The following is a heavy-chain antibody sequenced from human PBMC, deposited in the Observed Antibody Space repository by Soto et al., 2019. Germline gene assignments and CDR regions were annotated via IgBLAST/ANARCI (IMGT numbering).Heavy chain of an antibody. J-gene: IGHJ6*02. D-gene: IGHD2-8*01. CDR3: VLMVLSGMDV. Sequence: EVQLVESGGGLVQPGGSLRLSCAASGFTFSSYWMSWVRQAPGKGLEWVANIKQDGSEKYYVDSVKGRFTSSRDNAKNSLYLQMNSLRAEDTAVYYCVLMVLSGMDVWGQGTTVTVSS. V-gene: IGHV3-7*05. CDR1: GFTFSSYW. CDR2: IKQDGSEK.